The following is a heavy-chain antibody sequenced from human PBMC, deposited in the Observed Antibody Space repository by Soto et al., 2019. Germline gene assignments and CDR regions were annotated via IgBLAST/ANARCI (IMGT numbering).Heavy chain of an antibody. Sequence: LLVESGGGLVKPGGSLRLSCAASGFTFSNAWMNWVRQAPGKGLEWVGRVKSRADGGTTDYAAPVKGRFTISRDDSKNTLYLQVNSLKTYDTAVYYCTTWYRGGFDLWGRGTLVTVSS. V-gene: IGHV3-15*07. CDR2: VKSRADGGTT. D-gene: IGHD6-13*01. CDR1: GFTFSNAW. J-gene: IGHJ2*01. CDR3: TTWYRGGFDL.